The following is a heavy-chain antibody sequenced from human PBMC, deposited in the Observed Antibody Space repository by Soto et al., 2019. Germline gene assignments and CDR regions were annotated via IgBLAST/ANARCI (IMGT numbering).Heavy chain of an antibody. Sequence: SETLSLTCTVSGGSISSYYWSWIRQPPGKGLEWIGYIYYSGSTNYNPSLKSRVTISVDTSKNQFSLKLSSVTAADTAVYYCARGSPMVRGASDYWGQGTLVTVSS. CDR1: GGSISSYY. CDR3: ARGSPMVRGASDY. V-gene: IGHV4-59*01. D-gene: IGHD3-10*01. CDR2: IYYSGST. J-gene: IGHJ4*02.